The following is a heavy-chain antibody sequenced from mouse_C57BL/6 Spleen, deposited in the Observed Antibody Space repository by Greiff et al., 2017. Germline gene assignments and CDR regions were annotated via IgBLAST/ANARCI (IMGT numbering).Heavy chain of an antibody. CDR1: GYAFSSYW. CDR3: ARSYSNGSPWFAY. Sequence: QVQLQQSGAELVKPGASVKISCKASGYAFSSYWMNWVKQRPGKGLEWIGQIYPGDGDTSYNGKFKGKATLTADKSSSTAYMQLSSLTSEDSAVYFCARSYSNGSPWFAYWGQGTLVTVSA. CDR2: IYPGDGDT. D-gene: IGHD2-5*01. J-gene: IGHJ3*01. V-gene: IGHV1-80*01.